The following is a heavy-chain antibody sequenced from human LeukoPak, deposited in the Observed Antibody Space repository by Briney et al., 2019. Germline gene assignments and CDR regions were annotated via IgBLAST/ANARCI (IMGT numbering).Heavy chain of an antibody. J-gene: IGHJ1*01. CDR1: GYTFTGYY. V-gene: IGHV1-2*02. Sequence: ASVKVSCKASGYTFTGYYMHWVRQAPGQGLEWMGWINPNSGGTNYAQKFQGRVTMTRDTSISTAYMELSRLRSDDTAVYYCARPLRYYSRGYFQHWGQGTLVTVSS. CDR3: ARPLRYYSRGYFQH. D-gene: IGHD3-10*01. CDR2: INPNSGGT.